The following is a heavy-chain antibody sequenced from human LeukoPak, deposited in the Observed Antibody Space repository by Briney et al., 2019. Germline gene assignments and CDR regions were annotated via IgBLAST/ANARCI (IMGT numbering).Heavy chain of an antibody. CDR1: GFNVSSNY. J-gene: IGHJ4*02. V-gene: IGHV3-66*01. D-gene: IGHD3-22*01. CDR3: ARDHRPDYYDSSGYYDY. CDR2: IYSGGST. Sequence: GGSLRLSCAASGFNVSSNYMSWVRQAPGKGLEWVSVIYSGGSTYYADSVKGRFTISRDNSKNTLYLQMNSLRAEDTAVYYCARDHRPDYYDSSGYYDYWGQGTLVTVSS.